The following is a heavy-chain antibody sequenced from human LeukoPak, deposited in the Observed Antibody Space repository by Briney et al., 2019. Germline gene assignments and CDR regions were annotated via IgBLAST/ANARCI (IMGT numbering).Heavy chain of an antibody. D-gene: IGHD3-22*01. CDR2: MNPNSGNT. Sequence: ASVKVSCKASGYTFTIYDINWVRQATGQGREWMGWMNPNSGNTGYAQKFQGRVTMTRNTSISTAYMELSSLRSEDTAVYYCARMYYDSSGSPLFDYWGQGTLVTVSS. CDR3: ARMYYDSSGSPLFDY. V-gene: IGHV1-8*01. CDR1: GYTFTIYD. J-gene: IGHJ4*02.